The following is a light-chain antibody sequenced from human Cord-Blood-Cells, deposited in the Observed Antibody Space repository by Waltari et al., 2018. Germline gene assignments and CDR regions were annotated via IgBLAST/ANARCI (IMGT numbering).Light chain of an antibody. V-gene: IGLV2-23*02. Sequence: QSALTQPASVSGSPGQSITISCTGTSSDVGSYNLVSWYQQHPGKAPNLMIYEVSKRPSGFSNRFSGSKSGNTASLTISGLQAEDEADYYCCSYAGSSTYVFGTGTKVTVL. CDR3: CSYAGSSTYV. J-gene: IGLJ1*01. CDR1: SSDVGSYNL. CDR2: EVS.